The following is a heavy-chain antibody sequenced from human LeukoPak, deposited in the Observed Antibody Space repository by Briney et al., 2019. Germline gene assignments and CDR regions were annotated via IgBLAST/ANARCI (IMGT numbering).Heavy chain of an antibody. D-gene: IGHD4-11*01. CDR2: IWSDGTDK. J-gene: IGHJ4*02. Sequence: GRSLRLSCAASGFTFGDYAMHWVRQAPGKGLEWVAVIWSDGTDKYYGDSVKGRFTISRDNSENTVYLQMNSLRVEDTAVYYCAKDAQRGFDFSNSLESWGQGTLVTVSS. CDR3: AKDAQRGFDFSNSLES. CDR1: GFTFGDYA. V-gene: IGHV3-33*06.